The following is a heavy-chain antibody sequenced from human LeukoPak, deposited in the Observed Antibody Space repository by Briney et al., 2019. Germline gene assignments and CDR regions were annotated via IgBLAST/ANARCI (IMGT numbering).Heavy chain of an antibody. CDR1: GGSISSYY. CDR2: IYYSGST. Sequence: SETLSLTCTVSGGSISSYYWSWLRQPPGKGLEWIGHIYYSGSTNYKPSLKSRVTISVDTSKNQFSLKLSSVTAADTALYYCASSSNLLSAGTTSDYWGQGTLVTVSS. CDR3: ASSSNLLSAGTTSDY. V-gene: IGHV4-59*01. D-gene: IGHD6-13*01. J-gene: IGHJ4*02.